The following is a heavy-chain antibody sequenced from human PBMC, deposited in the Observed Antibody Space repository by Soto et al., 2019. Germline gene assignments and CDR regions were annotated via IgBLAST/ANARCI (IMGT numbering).Heavy chain of an antibody. D-gene: IGHD2-2*01. J-gene: IGHJ4*02. V-gene: IGHV1-69*06. Sequence: QVQLVQSGAEVKKPGSSVKVSCRASGGTFNNYVINWVRQAPGQGLEWMAGIIPIFGTANYAQKFQGRVTITADKSTSTAYMELNSLRSEDTAVYYCAGRCDGTNCLGNFAYWGQGTLVTVSS. CDR3: AGRCDGTNCLGNFAY. CDR1: GGTFNNYV. CDR2: IIPIFGTA.